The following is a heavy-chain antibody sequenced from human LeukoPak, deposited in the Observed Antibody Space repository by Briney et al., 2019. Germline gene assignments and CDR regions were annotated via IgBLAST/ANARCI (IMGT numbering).Heavy chain of an antibody. CDR2: TYYRSRWYN. CDR1: GDSDSSNSAV. CDR3: TRGGAAAGFDF. J-gene: IGHJ4*02. Sequence: SQTLSLTCAISGDSDSSNSAVWNWIRQSPSRGLEWLARTYYRSRWYNDYAVSVKSRISVNPDTSKNQFSLQLNSVTPEDTAVYYCTRGGAAAGFDFWGQGTLVTVSS. D-gene: IGHD6-13*01. V-gene: IGHV6-1*01.